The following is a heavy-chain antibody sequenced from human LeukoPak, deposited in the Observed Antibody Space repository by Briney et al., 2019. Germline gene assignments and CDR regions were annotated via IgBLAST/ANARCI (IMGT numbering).Heavy chain of an antibody. CDR2: ISNSGSYI. D-gene: IGHD2-2*01. Sequence: PGGSLRLSCAVSGFTFSSYSMNWVRQAPGKGLEWVSSISNSGSYIYYADSVKGRFTISRDNAKNSLYLQMNSLRAEDTAVYYCANHLACGSTSCPPFDYWGQGTLVTVSS. CDR3: ANHLACGSTSCPPFDY. J-gene: IGHJ4*02. V-gene: IGHV3-21*01. CDR1: GFTFSSYS.